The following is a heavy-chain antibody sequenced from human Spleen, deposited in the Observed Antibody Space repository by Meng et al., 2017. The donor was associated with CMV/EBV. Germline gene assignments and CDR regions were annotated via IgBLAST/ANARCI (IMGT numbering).Heavy chain of an antibody. V-gene: IGHV3-74*01. CDR2: INSDGSST. CDR1: GFTFSGSA. D-gene: IGHD5-18*01. CDR3: ARVYRGYSYGYGAFDI. J-gene: IGHJ3*02. Sequence: GESLKISCATSGFTFSGSAMHWVRQASGKGLVWVSRINSDGSSTSYADSVKGRFTISRDNAKNTLYLQMNSLRAEDTAVYYCARVYRGYSYGYGAFDIWGQGTMVT.